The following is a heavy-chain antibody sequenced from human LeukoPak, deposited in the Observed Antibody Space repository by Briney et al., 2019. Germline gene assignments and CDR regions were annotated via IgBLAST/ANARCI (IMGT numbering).Heavy chain of an antibody. V-gene: IGHV4-30-2*01. D-gene: IGHD2-2*01. CDR3: AREGRYCSSTSCYNWFDP. Sequence: PSETLSLTCAVSGGSISSGGYSWSWIRQPPGKGLEWNGYIYHSGSTYYNPSLKSRVTISVDRSKNQFSLKLSSVTAADTAVYYCAREGRYCSSTSCYNWFDPWGQGTLVTVSS. CDR1: GGSISSGGYS. CDR2: IYHSGST. J-gene: IGHJ5*02.